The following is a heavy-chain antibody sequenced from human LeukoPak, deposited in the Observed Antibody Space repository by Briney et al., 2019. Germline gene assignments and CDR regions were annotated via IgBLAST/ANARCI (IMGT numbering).Heavy chain of an antibody. J-gene: IGHJ4*02. CDR2: IIPILGIA. D-gene: IGHD3-10*01. CDR3: ARNAYYYGSGTYYPDY. V-gene: IGHV1-69*04. Sequence: GASVKVSCKASGGTFSSCAISWVRQAPGQGLEWMGRIIPILGIANYAQKFQGRVTITADKSTGTAYMELSSLRSGDTAVYYCARNAYYYGSGTYYPDYWGQGTLVTVSS. CDR1: GGTFSSCA.